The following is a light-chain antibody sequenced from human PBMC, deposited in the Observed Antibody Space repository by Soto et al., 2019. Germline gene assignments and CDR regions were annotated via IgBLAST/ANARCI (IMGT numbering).Light chain of an antibody. CDR2: AAS. Sequence: DIQMTQSPASLSASVGDRVIITCRASQGIRNDLGWYQQKVGKAPKRLIFAASSLQTGVRSRFSGCGVVTMFTPTTSSVQPEDFGSYYCLQYNSSPRTFGQGTKVDIK. J-gene: IGKJ1*01. V-gene: IGKV1-17*01. CDR3: LQYNSSPRT. CDR1: QGIRND.